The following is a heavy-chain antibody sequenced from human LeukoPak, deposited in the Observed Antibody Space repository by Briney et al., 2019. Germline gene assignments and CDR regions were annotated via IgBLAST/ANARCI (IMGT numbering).Heavy chain of an antibody. Sequence: PSETLSLTCTVSGGSISSYYWSWIRQPPGKGLEWIGSIYYSGSTYYNPSLKSRVTISVDTSKNQFSLKLSSVTAADTAVYYCARRPYDYVWGSYFSDYWGQGTLVTVSS. CDR2: IYYSGST. CDR1: GGSISSYY. CDR3: ARRPYDYVWGSYFSDY. J-gene: IGHJ4*02. D-gene: IGHD3-16*01. V-gene: IGHV4-39*01.